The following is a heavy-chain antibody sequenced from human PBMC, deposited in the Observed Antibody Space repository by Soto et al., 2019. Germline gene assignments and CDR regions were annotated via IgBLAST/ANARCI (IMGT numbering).Heavy chain of an antibody. V-gene: IGHV3-11*01. CDR3: ARSSGGVYGIIIEGTNWFAP. Sequence: SLRLSCAASGFTFSDYYMSWIRQAPGKGLEWVSYISSSGSTIYYADSVKGRFTISRDTSTSTVYMELRGLTSEETAVYYCARSSGGVYGIIIEGTNWFAPRGQGTLVTVSS. CDR1: GFTFSDYY. CDR2: ISSSGSTI. D-gene: IGHD3-16*01. J-gene: IGHJ5*02.